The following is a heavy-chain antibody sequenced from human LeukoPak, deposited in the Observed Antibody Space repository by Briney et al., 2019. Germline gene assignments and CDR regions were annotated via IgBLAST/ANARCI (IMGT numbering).Heavy chain of an antibody. D-gene: IGHD3-16*02. V-gene: IGHV1-69*05. CDR1: GGTFSSYA. CDR3: ARPNYDYVWGCCRHLSEAFDI. J-gene: IGHJ3*02. Sequence: SVKVSCKASGGTFSSYAISWVRQAHGQGLEWMGRIIPIFGTANYPQKFQGRVTITTDESTSTAYMELSSLRSEDTAVYYCARPNYDYVWGCCRHLSEAFDIWGQGTMVTVSS. CDR2: IIPIFGTA.